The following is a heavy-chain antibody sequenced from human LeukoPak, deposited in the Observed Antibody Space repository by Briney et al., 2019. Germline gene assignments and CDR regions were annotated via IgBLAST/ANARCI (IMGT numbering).Heavy chain of an antibody. J-gene: IGHJ4*02. D-gene: IGHD6-13*01. V-gene: IGHV3-23*01. Sequence: SGGSLRLSCAASGFTFSSYAMSWVRQAPGKGLEWVSAISGSGGSTYYADSVKGRFTISRDNSKNTLYLQMNSLRAEDTAVYYCARGHSSSSGVFDYWGQGTLVTVSS. CDR2: ISGSGGST. CDR3: ARGHSSSSGVFDY. CDR1: GFTFSSYA.